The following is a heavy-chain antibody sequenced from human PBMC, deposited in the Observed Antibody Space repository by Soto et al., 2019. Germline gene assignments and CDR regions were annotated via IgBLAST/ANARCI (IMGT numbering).Heavy chain of an antibody. CDR3: ARGRVSGVTCYLDY. CDR1: GGSISSYY. V-gene: IGHV4-59*01. CDR2: IYYSGST. D-gene: IGHD3-10*01. Sequence: SETLSLTCTVSGGSISSYYWNWIRQPPGKGLESIGYIYYSGSTSYNPSLKSRVTISVDTSKNQFSLKLRSVTAADTAVYYCARGRVSGVTCYLDYWGQGTPVTVSS. J-gene: IGHJ4*02.